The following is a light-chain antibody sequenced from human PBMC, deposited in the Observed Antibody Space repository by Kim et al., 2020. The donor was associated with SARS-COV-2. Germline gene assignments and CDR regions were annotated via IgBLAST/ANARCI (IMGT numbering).Light chain of an antibody. CDR3: QKYSRSPLT. CDR2: GAS. J-gene: IGKJ1*01. Sequence: ALEERAPLSRRARLSVSCSSLACYKQKPGPSPRLLLSGASRRATRTPERFSGSGCVTDFTLTLSRLGSVDFAVYYSQKYSRSPLTFGHGTTVDI. CDR1: LSVSCSS. V-gene: IGKV3-20*01.